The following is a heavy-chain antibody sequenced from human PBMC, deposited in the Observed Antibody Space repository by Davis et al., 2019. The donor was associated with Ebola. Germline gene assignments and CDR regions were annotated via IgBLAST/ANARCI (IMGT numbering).Heavy chain of an antibody. V-gene: IGHV3-43*01. Sequence: GGSLRLSCAASGFTFDDYTMHWVRQAPGKGLEWVSLISWDGGSTYYADYVKGRFTISRDNSKNSLYLQMNSLITEDTALYYCAKDTGSSSWYDYWGQGTLVTVSS. J-gene: IGHJ4*02. CDR3: AKDTGSSSWYDY. CDR2: ISWDGGST. D-gene: IGHD6-13*01. CDR1: GFTFDDYT.